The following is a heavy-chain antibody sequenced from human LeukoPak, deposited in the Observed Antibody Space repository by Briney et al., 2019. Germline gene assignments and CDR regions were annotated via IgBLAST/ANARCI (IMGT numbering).Heavy chain of an antibody. D-gene: IGHD4-23*01. CDR3: ACRRWKTSAVDY. J-gene: IGHJ4*02. CDR2: IKQDGSEK. V-gene: IGHV3-7*01. Sequence: GGSLRLSCAASRFTFSSYWMSWVRQAPGKGLEGVANIKQDGSEKYYVDSVKGRVTISRYNAKNTLYLQMNSLRAEDTAVYFCACRRWKTSAVDYWGQETLVTVSS. CDR1: RFTFSSYW.